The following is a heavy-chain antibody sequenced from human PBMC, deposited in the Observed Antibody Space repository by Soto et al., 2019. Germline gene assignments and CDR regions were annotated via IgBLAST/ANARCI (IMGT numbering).Heavy chain of an antibody. J-gene: IGHJ5*02. CDR1: GGSFSGYY. Sequence: QVQLQQWGAGLLKPSETLSLTCAVYGGSFSGYYWSWIRQPPGKGLEWIGEINHSGSTNYNPSLKIRVTTSVDPSKNQSSLKLSSVTAADTAVYYCARGGIVVVRGRNWFDPWGQGTLVTVSS. V-gene: IGHV4-34*01. CDR3: ARGGIVVVRGRNWFDP. CDR2: INHSGST. D-gene: IGHD2-2*01.